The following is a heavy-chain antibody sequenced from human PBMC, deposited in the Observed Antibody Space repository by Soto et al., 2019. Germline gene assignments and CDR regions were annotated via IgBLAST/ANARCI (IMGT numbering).Heavy chain of an antibody. CDR2: INHDSGTI. J-gene: IGHJ4*02. D-gene: IGHD5-12*01. Sequence: EVQLVESGGGLVQPGGSLRLSCAASGFTFSRYAMNWVRQAPGKGLEWVSYINHDSGTIYYADSVKGRFTISRDNANNLLSLQMNSLRAEDTAVYHCVRDRGYTGYDFAYWGQGTLVTASS. CDR1: GFTFSRYA. V-gene: IGHV3-48*01. CDR3: VRDRGYTGYDFAY.